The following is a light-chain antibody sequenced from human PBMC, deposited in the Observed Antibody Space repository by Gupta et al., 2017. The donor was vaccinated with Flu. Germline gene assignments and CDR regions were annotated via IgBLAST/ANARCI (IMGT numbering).Light chain of an antibody. CDR1: QGMRDS. Sequence: PSSLSASVGERITITCRASQGMRDSLAWYQHKPGKGPSLLIYGASTLHSGVPSRFRGSGSGTEFTLTISSLQPEDVATYYCQKINSGPLTFGGGTKVEI. V-gene: IGKV1-27*01. J-gene: IGKJ4*01. CDR2: GAS. CDR3: QKINSGPLT.